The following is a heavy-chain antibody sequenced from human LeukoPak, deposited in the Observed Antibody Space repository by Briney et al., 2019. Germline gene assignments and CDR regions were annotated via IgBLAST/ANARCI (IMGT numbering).Heavy chain of an antibody. CDR3: ASSYSNGWYDY. J-gene: IGHJ4*02. V-gene: IGHV4-31*03. CDR1: LASISSGGYY. CDR2: NYDSGTT. Sequence: SETLSLTCTVSLASISSGGYYWSWIRQLPGKGLEWTGYNYDSGTTYSNPSLKSRLTLSVDTSKNQLSLRLTSVTAADTAVYYCASSYSNGWYDYWGQGTLVTVSS. D-gene: IGHD4-11*01.